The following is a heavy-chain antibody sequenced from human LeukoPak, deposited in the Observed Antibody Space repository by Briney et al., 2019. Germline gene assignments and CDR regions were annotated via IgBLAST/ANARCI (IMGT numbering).Heavy chain of an antibody. V-gene: IGHV4-4*07. CDR1: GGSISSYY. D-gene: IGHD6-6*01. Sequence: SETLSLTCTVSGGSISSYYWSWIRQPAGKGLEWIGRIYTSGSTNYNPSLKSRVTISVDKSKNQFSLKLSSVTAADTAVYYCARGRQYSTTSYYYYYYMDVWGKGTTVTVSS. CDR2: IYTSGST. CDR3: ARGRQYSTTSYYYYYYMDV. J-gene: IGHJ6*03.